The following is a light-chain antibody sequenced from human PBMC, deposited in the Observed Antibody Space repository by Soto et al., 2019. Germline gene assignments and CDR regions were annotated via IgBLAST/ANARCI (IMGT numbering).Light chain of an antibody. CDR3: QKYSSVPV. J-gene: IGKJ3*01. CDR2: AAS. CDR1: QGIRTF. V-gene: IGKV1-27*01. Sequence: DIQMTQSPTSLSASVGDRVTITCRARQGIRTFVAWYQQKPGQPPNLLIYAASTLQSGVPNRFSGSGSGTDSTVTIAGLQPEDVATVSGQKYSSVPVFGPGTKVEI.